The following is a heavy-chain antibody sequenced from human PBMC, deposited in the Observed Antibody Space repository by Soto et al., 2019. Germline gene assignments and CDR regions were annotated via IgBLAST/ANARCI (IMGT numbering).Heavy chain of an antibody. J-gene: IGHJ4*02. CDR1: GGSISSYY. CDR2: IYYCGST. V-gene: IGHV4-59*01. Sequence: PSETLSLTCTVSGGSISSYYWSWIRQPPGKGLEWIVYIYYCGSTNYNPSLKSRVTISVDTSKNQFSLKLSSVTAADTAVYYCARVGYSGYEALDYWGQGTLVTVSS. CDR3: ARVGYSGYEALDY. D-gene: IGHD5-12*01.